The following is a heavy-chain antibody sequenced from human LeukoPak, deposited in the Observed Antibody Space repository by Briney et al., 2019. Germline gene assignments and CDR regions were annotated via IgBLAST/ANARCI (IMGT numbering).Heavy chain of an antibody. CDR2: ISSSSSYI. Sequence: GSLRLSCAGSGFTFSSYSMNLVRQAPGKGLEWVSSISSSSSYIYYADSVKGRFTISRDNAKNSLYLQMNSLRAEDTAVYYCARGEPSYFDYWGQGTLVTVSS. CDR3: ARGEPSYFDY. J-gene: IGHJ4*02. V-gene: IGHV3-21*01. CDR1: GFTFSSYS.